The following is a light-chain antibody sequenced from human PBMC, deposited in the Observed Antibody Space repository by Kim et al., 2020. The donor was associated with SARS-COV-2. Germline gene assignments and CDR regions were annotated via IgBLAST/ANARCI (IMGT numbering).Light chain of an antibody. CDR1: QSLVHTDGIIY. CDR3: MQATLWRT. CDR2: KVS. V-gene: IGKV2-30*02. J-gene: IGKJ1*01. Sequence: DVVLTQSPLSQAVTLGQPAAISCRSSQSLVHTDGIIYLNWFHQRPGQSPRRLIYKVSNRDSGVPDRFSGSGSGTDFTLRISRVEAEDVGVYYCMQATLWRTFGQGTKVDIK.